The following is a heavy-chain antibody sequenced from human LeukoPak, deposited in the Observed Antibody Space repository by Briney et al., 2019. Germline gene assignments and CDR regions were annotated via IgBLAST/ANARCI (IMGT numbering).Heavy chain of an antibody. CDR3: ARRPIVGATDY. D-gene: IGHD1-26*01. J-gene: IGHJ4*02. Sequence: SETLSLTCTVSGGSISSSSYYWGWIRQPPGKGLEWIGSIYYSGSTYYNPSLKSRVTISVDTSKNQFSLKLGSVTAADTAVYYCARRPIVGATDYWGQGTLVTVSS. CDR2: IYYSGST. V-gene: IGHV4-39*07. CDR1: GGSISSSSYY.